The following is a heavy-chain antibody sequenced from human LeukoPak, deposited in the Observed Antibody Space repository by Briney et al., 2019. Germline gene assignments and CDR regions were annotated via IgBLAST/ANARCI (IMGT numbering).Heavy chain of an antibody. CDR3: ARDRGLDP. D-gene: IGHD3-16*01. Sequence: GASVKVSCKASGYTFTGYYMHWVRQAPGQGLEWMGWINPNSGGTNYAQKFQGWVTMTTDTSTSTAYMELRSLRSDDTAVYYCARDRGLDPWGQGILVTVSS. J-gene: IGHJ5*02. V-gene: IGHV1-2*04. CDR1: GYTFTGYY. CDR2: INPNSGGT.